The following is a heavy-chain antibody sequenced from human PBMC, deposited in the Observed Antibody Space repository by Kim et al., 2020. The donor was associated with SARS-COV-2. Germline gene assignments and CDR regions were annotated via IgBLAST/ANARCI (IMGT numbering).Heavy chain of an antibody. Sequence: GGSLRLFCAVSRFTFNNYWINWVRQAPGKGLEWVAIIWSDGSYKYYVDSVKGRFTISRDDSKNTLYLQMDSLGPEDTAVDYCARDAGSGVDYWGQGTLVTGSS. D-gene: IGHD3-10*01. CDR2: IWSDGSYK. CDR1: RFTFNNYW. V-gene: IGHV3-33*08. CDR3: ARDAGSGVDY. J-gene: IGHJ4*02.